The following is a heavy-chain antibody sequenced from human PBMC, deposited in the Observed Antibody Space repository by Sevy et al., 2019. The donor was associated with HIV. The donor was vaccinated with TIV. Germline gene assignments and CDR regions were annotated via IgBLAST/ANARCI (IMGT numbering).Heavy chain of an antibody. CDR2: ITYDGSDK. D-gene: IGHD3-10*01. J-gene: IGHJ4*02. CDR3: SAGRQEATYGY. V-gene: IGHV3-30*01. CDR1: GFNFRIYA. Sequence: GGSLRLSCAASGFNFRIYAMPWVRQAPGKGLEWVAVITYDGSDKIYAESVKGRFTNSRANSMNMVVLKLNSLRSDDTAVYYCSAGRQEATYGYWGQGTPVTVSS.